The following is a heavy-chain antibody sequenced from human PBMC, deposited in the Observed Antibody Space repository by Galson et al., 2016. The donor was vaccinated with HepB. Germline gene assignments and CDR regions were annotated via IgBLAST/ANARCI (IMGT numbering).Heavy chain of an antibody. CDR3: ASRLILSTVDILTGPTYS. CDR2: FYDSGSI. D-gene: IGHD3-9*01. J-gene: IGHJ4*02. V-gene: IGHV4-4*08. CDR1: GGSIRSSY. Sequence: LSLTCTVSGGSIRSSYWGWIRQPPGKGLEWIGYFYDSGSISYNPSLKSRVTISVGTSENQFSLKLSSVTAADTAVYYCASRLILSTVDILTGPTYSWGRRTLVTVSA.